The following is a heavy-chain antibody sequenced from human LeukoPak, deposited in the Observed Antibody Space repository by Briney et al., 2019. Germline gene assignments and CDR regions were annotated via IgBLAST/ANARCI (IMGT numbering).Heavy chain of an antibody. CDR1: GFTFSNYT. Sequence: QSGGSLRLSCAASGFTFSNYTMHWVRQAPGKALEWATVISYDGNDEYYADSVKGRFTISRDKSRSTLYLQMNSLRAEDTGVYYCARGGDYNFWSGYSYGMDVWGQGTTVSVSS. V-gene: IGHV3-30*04. D-gene: IGHD3-3*01. CDR3: ARGGDYNFWSGYSYGMDV. CDR2: ISYDGNDE. J-gene: IGHJ6*02.